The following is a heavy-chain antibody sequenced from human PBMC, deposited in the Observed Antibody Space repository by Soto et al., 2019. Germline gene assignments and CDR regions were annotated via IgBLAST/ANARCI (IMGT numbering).Heavy chain of an antibody. CDR2: ISWNSGSI. CDR1: GFTFYDYA. J-gene: IGHJ4*02. Sequence: LRLSFAASGFTFYDYAMHWVRQAAGKVLEWVSGISWNSGSIGYADSVKGRFTISRDNAKNSLYLQMNSLRAEDTALYYCAKDQTYDISTGYHEYWGQTTLVSLSS. D-gene: IGHD3-9*01. V-gene: IGHV3-9*01. CDR3: AKDQTYDISTGYHEY.